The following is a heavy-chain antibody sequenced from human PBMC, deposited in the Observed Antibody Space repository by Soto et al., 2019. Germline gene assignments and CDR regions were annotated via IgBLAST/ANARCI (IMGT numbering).Heavy chain of an antibody. CDR3: ARDPQVYSSSWYETPPGWFDP. CDR1: GFTFSSYA. CDR2: ISYDGSNK. J-gene: IGHJ5*02. V-gene: IGHV3-30-3*01. D-gene: IGHD6-13*01. Sequence: PGGSLRLSCAASGFTFSSYAMHWVRQAPGKGLEWVAVISYDGSNKYYADSVKGRFTISRDNSKNTLYLQMNSLRAEDTAAYYCARDPQVYSSSWYETPPGWFDPWGQGTLVTVSS.